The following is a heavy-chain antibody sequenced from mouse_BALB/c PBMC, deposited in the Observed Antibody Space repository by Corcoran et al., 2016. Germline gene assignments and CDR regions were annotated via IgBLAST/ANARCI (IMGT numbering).Heavy chain of an antibody. V-gene: IGHV1-62-2*01. CDR3: ARHEGGYRYEGDYAMDY. D-gene: IGHD2-14*01. Sequence: VQLQQSGAELVKPGASVKLSCKASGYTFTEYTIHWVKQRSGQGLEWIGWFYPGSGSIKYNEKFKDKATLTADKSSSTVYMELSRLTSEDSAVYFCARHEGGYRYEGDYAMDYWGQGTSVTVSS. CDR1: GYTFTEYT. CDR2: FYPGSGSI. J-gene: IGHJ4*01.